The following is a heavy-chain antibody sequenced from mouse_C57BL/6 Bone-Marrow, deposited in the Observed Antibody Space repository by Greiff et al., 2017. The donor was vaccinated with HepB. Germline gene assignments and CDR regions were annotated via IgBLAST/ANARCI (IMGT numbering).Heavy chain of an antibody. V-gene: IGHV1-81*01. Sequence: QVQLQQSGAELARPGASVKLSCKASGYTFTSYGISWVKQRTGQGLEWIGEIYPRSGNTYYNDKFKGKATLTADKSSSTAYMELRSLTSEDSAVYFCARYDGYFYYFDYWGQGTTLTVSS. J-gene: IGHJ2*01. CDR2: IYPRSGNT. CDR3: ARYDGYFYYFDY. CDR1: GYTFTSYG. D-gene: IGHD2-3*01.